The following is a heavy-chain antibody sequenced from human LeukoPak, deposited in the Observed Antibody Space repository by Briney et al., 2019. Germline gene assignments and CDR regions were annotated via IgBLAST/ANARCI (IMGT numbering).Heavy chain of an antibody. Sequence: SQTLSLTCTVSGGSISSGGYYWSWIRQHPGKGLEWIGYIYYSGSTYYNPSLKSRLTISVDTSKNQFSLKVSSVTAADTAVYYCARDVVATTTFDYWGQGTLFTVSS. CDR1: GGSISSGGYY. CDR3: ARDVVATTTFDY. J-gene: IGHJ4*02. CDR2: IYYSGST. V-gene: IGHV4-31*03. D-gene: IGHD5-12*01.